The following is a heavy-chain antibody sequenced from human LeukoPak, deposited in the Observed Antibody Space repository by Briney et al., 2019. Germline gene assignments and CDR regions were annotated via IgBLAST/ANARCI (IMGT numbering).Heavy chain of an antibody. V-gene: IGHV4-39*07. CDR3: ASSLVYCSGGSCYLSYNWFDP. CDR1: GGSISSSSYY. J-gene: IGHJ5*02. D-gene: IGHD2-15*01. CDR2: IYYSGST. Sequence: PSETLSLTCTVSGGSISSSSYYWGWIRQPPGKGLEWIGSIYYSGSTYYNPSLKSRVTISVDTSKNQFSLKLSSVTAADTAVYYCASSLVYCSGGSCYLSYNWFDPWGQGTLVIVSS.